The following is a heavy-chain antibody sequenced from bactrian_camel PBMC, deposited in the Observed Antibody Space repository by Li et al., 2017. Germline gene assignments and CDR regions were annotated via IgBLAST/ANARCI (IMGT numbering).Heavy chain of an antibody. CDR2: IESYGYT. V-gene: IGHV3S10*01. CDR3: AAASRTGRVFEYNY. D-gene: IGHD5*01. CDR1: GFTFSTHG. J-gene: IGHJ4*01. Sequence: DVQLVESGGGLVQPGGSLRVSCAATGFTFSTHGMSWIRQTPDLGLEWVSSIESYGYTYNADSVKGRFTISRDNDKNTLYLQMNSLKPEDTALYYCAAASRTGRVFEYNYWGQGTQVTVS.